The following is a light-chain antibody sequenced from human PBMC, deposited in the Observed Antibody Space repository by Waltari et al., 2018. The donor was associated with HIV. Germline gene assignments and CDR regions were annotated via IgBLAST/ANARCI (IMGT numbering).Light chain of an antibody. V-gene: IGKV1-39*01. J-gene: IGKJ4*01. Sequence: DIQMTQSPSSLSASVGDRVTISCRASQYISSYLNWYQQKAGKAPRLLIYAAATLQSGVASRCSGSGSGTDFTLTISSLQPEDFATYHCQQSYDTPAFTFGGGTKVEIK. CDR1: QYISSY. CDR2: AAA. CDR3: QQSYDTPAFT.